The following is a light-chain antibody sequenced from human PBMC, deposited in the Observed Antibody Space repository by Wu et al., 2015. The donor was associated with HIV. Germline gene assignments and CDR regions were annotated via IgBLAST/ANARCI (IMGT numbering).Light chain of an antibody. V-gene: IGKV1D-13*01. CDR1: QAISSA. J-gene: IGKJ1*01. CDR3: QQFNNYPRT. CDR2: DAS. Sequence: AIQLTQSPSSLSASVGDRVTITCRASQAISSALAWYQQRPGKAPKLLIYDASSLESGVPSRFSGSGSGTDFTLTISSLQPEDFATYYCQQFNNYPRTFGQGTKVEIK.